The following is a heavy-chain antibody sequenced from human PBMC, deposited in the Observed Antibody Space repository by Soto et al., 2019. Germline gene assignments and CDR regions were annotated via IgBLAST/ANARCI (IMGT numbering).Heavy chain of an antibody. D-gene: IGHD3-16*02. J-gene: IGHJ4*02. Sequence: EVQLLESGGGLAQPGGSLRHACAASGFTFSTNAMTWVREAPGKELEWVSALSGTGGSTHYADTVKGRFTTPSDNSKTTLYLQMNILTAEATAVYYCAKVIGAHYLWGSDRLDGFDSWGQGTLVTVSS. V-gene: IGHV3-23*01. CDR3: AKVIGAHYLWGSDRLDGFDS. CDR1: GFTFSTNA. CDR2: LSGTGGST.